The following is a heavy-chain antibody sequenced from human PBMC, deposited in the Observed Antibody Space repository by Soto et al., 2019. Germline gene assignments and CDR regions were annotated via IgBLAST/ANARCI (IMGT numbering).Heavy chain of an antibody. V-gene: IGHV4-39*01. J-gene: IGHJ6*02. CDR2: IYYSGST. CDR3: ASLLGYCSRTSCLGDYYGMDV. D-gene: IGHD2-2*01. Sequence: SETLSLTCTVSGGSISSSSYYWGWIRQPPGKGLEWIGSIYYSGSTYYNPSLKSRVTISVDTSKNQFSLKLSSVTAADTAVYYCASLLGYCSRTSCLGDYYGMDVRGQGTTVTVAS. CDR1: GGSISSSSYY.